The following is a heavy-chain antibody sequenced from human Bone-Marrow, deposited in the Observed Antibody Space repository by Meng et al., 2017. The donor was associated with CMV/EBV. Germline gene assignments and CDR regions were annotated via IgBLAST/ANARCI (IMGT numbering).Heavy chain of an antibody. CDR3: AKDSSAYDSSGYYYYFDY. D-gene: IGHD3-22*01. J-gene: IGHJ4*01. Sequence: GGSLRLSCAASGFTFSSYAMSWVRQAPGKGLEWVSAISGSGGSTNYADSVKGRFTISRDNSKNTLYLQMNSLRAEDTAVYYFAKDSSAYDSSGYYYYFDYWGQGTLVTVSS. CDR1: GFTFSSYA. CDR2: ISGSGGST. V-gene: IGHV3-23*01.